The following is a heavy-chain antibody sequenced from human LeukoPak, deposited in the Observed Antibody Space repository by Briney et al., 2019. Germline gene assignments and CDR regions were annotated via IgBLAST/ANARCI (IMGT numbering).Heavy chain of an antibody. D-gene: IGHD3-10*01. Sequence: ASVKVSCKASGYTFTGCYMHWVRQAPGQGLEWMGWINPNSGGTNYAQKFQGRVTMTRDASISTAYMELSRLRSDDTAVYYCARDLSAAVGSYWGQGTLVTVSS. CDR1: GYTFTGCY. V-gene: IGHV1-2*02. J-gene: IGHJ4*02. CDR2: INPNSGGT. CDR3: ARDLSAAVGSY.